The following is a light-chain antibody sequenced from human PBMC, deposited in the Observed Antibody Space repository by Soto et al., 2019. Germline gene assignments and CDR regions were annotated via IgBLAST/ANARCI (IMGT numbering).Light chain of an antibody. V-gene: IGLV2-8*01. CDR2: EVS. J-gene: IGLJ1*01. CDR1: SSDVGGYNY. CDR3: SSYASSNNFYV. Sequence: QSALTQPPSASGSPGQSVTISCTGTSSDVGGYNYVSWYQQHPGKAPKLVIYEVSKRPSGVPDRFSGSKSGNTASLTVSGLQAEDEADYYCSSYASSNNFYVLGTGTKLTVL.